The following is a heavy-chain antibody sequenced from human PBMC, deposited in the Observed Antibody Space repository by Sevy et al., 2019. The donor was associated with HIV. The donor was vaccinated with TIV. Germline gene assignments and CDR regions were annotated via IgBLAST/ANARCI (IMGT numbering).Heavy chain of an antibody. D-gene: IGHD1-26*01. J-gene: IGHJ4*02. V-gene: IGHV3-33*06. CDR3: VKDVGVGSTRRYADY. Sequence: GGSLRLSCAASGFSFRTYAMHWVRQAPGKGLEWVVGIWYDGSNENHADSVKGRFTISRDNSKNTLYLQMNSLRAEDTAVYYCVKDVGVGSTRRYADYWGQGTLVTVSS. CDR2: IWYDGSNE. CDR1: GFSFRTYA.